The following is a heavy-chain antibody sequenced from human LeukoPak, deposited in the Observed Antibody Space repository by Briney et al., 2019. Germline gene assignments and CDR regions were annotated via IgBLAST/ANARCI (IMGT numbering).Heavy chain of an antibody. J-gene: IGHJ4*02. Sequence: SDTLSLTCTVYGGSFSAYYWTWIRQPPGKGLEWIGESNHSGNTNYNPSLKSRVTISVDTSKNQFSLKLSSVTAADTAVYYCARGGANFGPSDYWGQGTLVTVSS. D-gene: IGHD3-16*01. V-gene: IGHV4-34*01. CDR2: SNHSGNT. CDR3: ARGGANFGPSDY. CDR1: GGSFSAYY.